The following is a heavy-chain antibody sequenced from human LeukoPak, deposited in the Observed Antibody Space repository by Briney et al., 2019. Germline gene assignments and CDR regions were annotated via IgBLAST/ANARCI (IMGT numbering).Heavy chain of an antibody. CDR1: GGSFSGYY. CDR3: AREDCSSTSCYGGDGWFDP. V-gene: IGHV4-34*01. CDR2: INHSGST. Sequence: SETLSLTCAVYGGSFSGYYWSWIRQPPGKGLEWIGEINHSGSTNYNPSLKSRVTISVDTSNNQFSLKLSSVTAADTAVYYCAREDCSSTSCYGGDGWFDPWGQGTLVTVSS. J-gene: IGHJ5*02. D-gene: IGHD2-2*01.